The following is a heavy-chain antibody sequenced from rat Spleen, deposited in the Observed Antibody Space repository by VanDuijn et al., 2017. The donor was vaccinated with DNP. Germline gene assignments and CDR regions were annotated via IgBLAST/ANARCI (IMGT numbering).Heavy chain of an antibody. Sequence: EVQVLESGGGLVRPGNSLKLSCATSGFTFNTAWLYWYRQFPDKRLEWVARIKAKSNNYATDYTNSVKGRFTISRDDFKSSVFLQMNNLKEEDTAVYYCSWPGDWGQGTLVTVSS. D-gene: IGHD1-4*01. J-gene: IGHJ3*01. CDR3: SWPGD. CDR1: GFTFNTAW. CDR2: IKAKSNNYAT. V-gene: IGHV6-6*01.